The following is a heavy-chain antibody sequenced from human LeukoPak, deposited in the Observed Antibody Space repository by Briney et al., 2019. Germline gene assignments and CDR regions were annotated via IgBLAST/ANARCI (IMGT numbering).Heavy chain of an antibody. CDR2: IYYSGST. Sequence: PSETLSLTCTVSGGSISSSSYYWDWIRQPPGKGLEWSGSIYYSGSTYYNPSLKSRVTISVDTSKNQFSLKLSSVTAADTAVYYCARLYSGSYYDDYWGQGTLVSVSS. V-gene: IGHV4-39*01. D-gene: IGHD1-26*01. CDR1: GGSISSSSYY. J-gene: IGHJ4*02. CDR3: ARLYSGSYYDDY.